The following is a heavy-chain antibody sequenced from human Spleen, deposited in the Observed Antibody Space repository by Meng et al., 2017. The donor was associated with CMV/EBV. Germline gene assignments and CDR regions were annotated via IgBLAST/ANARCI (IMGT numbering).Heavy chain of an antibody. CDR2: IYPGDSDT. D-gene: IGHD4/OR15-4a*01. J-gene: IGHJ4*02. V-gene: IGHV5-51*01. CDR1: ENSVTNYW. CDR3: ARASMVVTQYSDY. Sequence: GESLKISCKGSENSVTNYWIGWVRQMPGKGLEWMGIIYPGDSDTRYSPSFQGQVTISADKSITTAYLQWSSLKASDTAMYYCARASMVVTQYSDYWGPGTLVTVSS.